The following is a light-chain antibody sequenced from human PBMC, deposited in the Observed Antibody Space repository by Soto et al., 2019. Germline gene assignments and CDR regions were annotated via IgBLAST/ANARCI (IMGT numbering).Light chain of an antibody. CDR3: QQYNDWPLT. CDR1: QSVSSY. CDR2: DAS. V-gene: IGKV3-11*01. Sequence: IVLTQSPATLSLSPGERATLSCRASQSVSSYLAWYQQKPGQAPRLLIYDASNRATGIPARFRGSGSGTDFTLTIISLQSEDSAVYYCQQYNDWPLTFGGGTKVEIK. J-gene: IGKJ4*01.